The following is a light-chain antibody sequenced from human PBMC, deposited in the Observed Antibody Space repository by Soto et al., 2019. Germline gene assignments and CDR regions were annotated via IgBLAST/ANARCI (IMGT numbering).Light chain of an antibody. Sequence: QSALIQPPSVSGSPGQAVTISCTGTSSDVGNYDYVSWYQHHPGSVPKPMIYNVNSRPSGVPGRFSGAKSGNSAPMSDSGLQADAAHLHEVPVKVFGGGTKITVL. J-gene: IGLJ2*01. CDR2: NVN. V-gene: IGLV2-11*01. CDR1: SSDVGNYDY. CDR3: PVKV.